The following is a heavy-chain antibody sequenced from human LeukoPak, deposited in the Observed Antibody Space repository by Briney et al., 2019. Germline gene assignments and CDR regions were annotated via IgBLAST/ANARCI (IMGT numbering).Heavy chain of an antibody. J-gene: IGHJ4*02. D-gene: IGHD3-22*01. CDR1: GYIFTDYY. CDR2: INPNSGGT. Sequence: ASVKVSCKASGYIFTDYYMHWVLQAPGQELGWMGRINPNSGGTNYAQKFQGRVTMTRDTSISTAYTELSSLRSEDTATYYCATGSSGPIDYWGQGTLVTVSS. V-gene: IGHV1/OR15-1*01. CDR3: ATGSSGPIDY.